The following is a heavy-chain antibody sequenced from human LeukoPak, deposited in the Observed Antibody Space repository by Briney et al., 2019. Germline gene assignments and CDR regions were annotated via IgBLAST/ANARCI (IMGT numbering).Heavy chain of an antibody. CDR1: GGSISSSSYY. CDR2: IYYSGST. CDR3: ARDVVRLRGAPSPFDY. V-gene: IGHV4-39*07. J-gene: IGHJ4*02. D-gene: IGHD3-10*01. Sequence: PSETLSLTCTVSGGSISSSSYYWGWIRQPPGKGLEWIGSIYYSGSTYHNPSLKSRVTISVDTSKNQFSLKLSSVTAADTAVYYCARDVVRLRGAPSPFDYWGQGTLVTVSS.